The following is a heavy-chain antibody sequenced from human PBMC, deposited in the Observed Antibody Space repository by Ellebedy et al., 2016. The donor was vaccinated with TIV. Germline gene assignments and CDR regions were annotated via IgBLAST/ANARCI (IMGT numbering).Heavy chain of an antibody. J-gene: IGHJ6*02. CDR1: GYIFTNLW. Sequence: GESLKISCKGSGYIFTNLWISWVRQMPGKGLEWMGRIDPSNSNTNYSPSFQGHVTISADKSISTAYLQWNNLGASDTAMYYCASLWDTVPGDSYTMDVWGQGTTVTVSS. CDR3: ASLWDTVPGDSYTMDV. CDR2: IDPSNSNT. V-gene: IGHV5-10-1*01. D-gene: IGHD3-16*01.